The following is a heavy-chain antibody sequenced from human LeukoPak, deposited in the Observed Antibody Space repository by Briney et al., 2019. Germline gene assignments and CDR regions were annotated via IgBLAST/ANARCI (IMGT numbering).Heavy chain of an antibody. D-gene: IGHD3-10*01. CDR3: AKGRGAFDI. CDR2: IANDGSNK. CDR1: GFTFSSYG. J-gene: IGHJ3*02. V-gene: IGHV3-30*18. Sequence: GGSLRLSCVASGFTFSSYGMHWVRQAPGKGLEWVAVIANDGSNKYYADSVKGRFTISRDNSKNTLYLQMNSLRAEDTAVYYCAKGRGAFDIWGQGTMVTVSS.